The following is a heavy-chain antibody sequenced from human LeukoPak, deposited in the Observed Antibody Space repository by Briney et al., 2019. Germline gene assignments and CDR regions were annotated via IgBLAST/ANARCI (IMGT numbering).Heavy chain of an antibody. D-gene: IGHD3-10*01. CDR2: IYYSGST. J-gene: IGHJ4*02. CDR1: GGSISSYC. CDR3: ARHYYGSGTLFDY. V-gene: IGHV4-59*08. Sequence: SETLSLTCTVSGGSISSYCWSWIRQPPGKGLEWIGYIYYSGSTNYNPSLKSRVTISVDTSKNQFSLKLSSVTAADTAVYYCARHYYGSGTLFDYWGQGTLVTVSS.